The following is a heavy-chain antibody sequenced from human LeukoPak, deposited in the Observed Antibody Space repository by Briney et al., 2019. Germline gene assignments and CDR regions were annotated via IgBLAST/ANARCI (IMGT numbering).Heavy chain of an antibody. Sequence: SETLSLTCTVSGGSISSYYWSWIPQPPGKGLECIGYIYTSGTTNYNPSLESRVTISVDTSKNQFSLRLSSVTAADTAVYYCARGRADVVPFDYWGQGTLVTVSS. CDR2: IYTSGTT. V-gene: IGHV4-4*09. J-gene: IGHJ4*02. CDR3: ARGRADVVPFDY. D-gene: IGHD2-2*01. CDR1: GGSISSYY.